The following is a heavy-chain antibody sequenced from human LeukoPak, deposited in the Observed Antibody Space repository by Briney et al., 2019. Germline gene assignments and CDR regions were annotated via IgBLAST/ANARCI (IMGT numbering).Heavy chain of an antibody. CDR1: GGSFSGYY. D-gene: IGHD6-6*01. V-gene: IGHV4-34*01. CDR2: INHSGST. J-gene: IGHJ4*02. CDR3: ARGFVSSFPGSYFDY. Sequence: PSETLSLTCAVYGGSFSGYYWSWIRQPPGKGLEWIGEINHSGSTNYNPSLKSRVTISVDTSKNQLSLKLSSVTAADTAVYYCARGFVSSFPGSYFDYWGQGTLVTVSS.